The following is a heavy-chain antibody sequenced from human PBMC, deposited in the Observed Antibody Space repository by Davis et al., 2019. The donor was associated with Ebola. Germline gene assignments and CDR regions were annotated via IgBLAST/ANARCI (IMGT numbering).Heavy chain of an antibody. D-gene: IGHD3-22*01. Sequence: GESLKISCAASGFTFSSYSMNWVRQAPGKGLEWVSSISSSSSYIYYADSVKGRFSISRDNAKNSLYLQMNSLRAEDTAVYYCARTYDSSGYYYPGYWGQGTLVTVSS. CDR3: ARTYDSSGYYYPGY. CDR1: GFTFSSYS. CDR2: ISSSSSYI. V-gene: IGHV3-21*01. J-gene: IGHJ4*02.